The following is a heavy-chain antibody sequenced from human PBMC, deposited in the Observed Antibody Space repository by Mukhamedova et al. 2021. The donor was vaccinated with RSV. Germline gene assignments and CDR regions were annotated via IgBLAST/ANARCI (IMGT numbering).Heavy chain of an antibody. V-gene: IGHV3-30*01. CDR2: K. J-gene: IGHJ4*02. Sequence: KYYADSVKGRFTISRDNSKNTLYLQMNSLRAEDTAVYYCARAHDSPGWELHYFDYWGQGTLVTVSS. D-gene: IGHD1-26*01. CDR3: ARAHDSPGWELHYFDY.